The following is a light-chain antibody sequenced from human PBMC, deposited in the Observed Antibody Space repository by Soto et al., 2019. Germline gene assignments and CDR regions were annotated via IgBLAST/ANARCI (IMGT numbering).Light chain of an antibody. Sequence: QSVLTQPASVSGSPGQSITISCTGTSSDVSGYNYVSWYQQHPGKAPKLMIYAVSNRPSGVSNRFSGSKSGNTATLTISGLQAEDEADYYCCSYTVSGTYVFGTGTKVTVL. CDR3: CSYTVSGTYV. CDR1: SSDVSGYNY. CDR2: AVS. V-gene: IGLV2-14*01. J-gene: IGLJ1*01.